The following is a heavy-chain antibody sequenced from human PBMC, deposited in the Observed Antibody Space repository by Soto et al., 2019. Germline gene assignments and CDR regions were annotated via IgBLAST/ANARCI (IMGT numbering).Heavy chain of an antibody. CDR3: ARDFSTRGAWFDP. D-gene: IGHD3-10*01. V-gene: IGHV4-31*03. J-gene: IGHJ5*02. CDR2: ILYSGDT. CDR1: GGSISSGGYY. Sequence: QVQLQESGPGLVKPSQTLSLTCSVSGGSISSGGYYWNWIRQHPGKGLEWIGCILYSGDTYYNPSLRSRVTMSVDTSKSQFSLKLNSVTAADTAVYYCARDFSTRGAWFDPWGQGTLVTVSS.